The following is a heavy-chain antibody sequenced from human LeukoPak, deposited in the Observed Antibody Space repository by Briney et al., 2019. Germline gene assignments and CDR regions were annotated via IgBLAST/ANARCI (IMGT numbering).Heavy chain of an antibody. J-gene: IGHJ4*02. V-gene: IGHV4-30-4*02. D-gene: IGHD3-22*01. Sequence: PSETLSLTCTVSGGSISSGDYYWSWIRQPPGKGLEWIGYIYYSGSTYYNPSLKSRVTISVDTSKNQFSLKLSSVTAADTAVYYCTRDNAGGGYYYEFDYWGQGTLVTVSS. CDR1: GGSISSGDYY. CDR2: IYYSGST. CDR3: TRDNAGGGYYYEFDY.